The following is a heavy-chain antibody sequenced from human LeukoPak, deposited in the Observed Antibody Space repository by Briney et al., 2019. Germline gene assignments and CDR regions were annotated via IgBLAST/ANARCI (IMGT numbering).Heavy chain of an antibody. CDR3: ARDNPGYSSSWYAPLVDY. V-gene: IGHV3-7*03. J-gene: IGHJ4*02. CDR1: GFTFGIYR. Sequence: GGSLRLSCAASGFTFGIYRMTWVRQAPGKGLEWVATIKQDGSEKYYVDSVKGRFTISRDNAKNSLYLQMNSLRAEDTAVYYCARDNPGYSSSWYAPLVDYWGQGTLVTVSS. CDR2: IKQDGSEK. D-gene: IGHD6-13*01.